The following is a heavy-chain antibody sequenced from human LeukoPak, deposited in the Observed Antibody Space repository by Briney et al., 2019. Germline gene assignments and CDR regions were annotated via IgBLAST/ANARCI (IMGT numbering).Heavy chain of an antibody. CDR3: ARHKKSGRNLLYFLMDV. J-gene: IGHJ6*04. D-gene: IGHD3-3*01. V-gene: IGHV4-39*01. Sequence: SETLSLTCTVSGDSIRSVYYFWGWIRQPPGKGLEWIGSVYFDGDTSYSPSLKSRVIISVDASKNQFSLNLTSVTAADTALYYCARHKKSGRNLLYFLMDVWGKGTTVNGSS. CDR1: GDSIRSVYYF. CDR2: VYFDGDT.